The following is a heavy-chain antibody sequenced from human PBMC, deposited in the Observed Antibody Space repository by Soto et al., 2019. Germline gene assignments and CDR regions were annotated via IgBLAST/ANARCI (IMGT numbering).Heavy chain of an antibody. D-gene: IGHD3-3*01. CDR1: GYTFTSYG. Sequence: ASVKVSCKASGYTFTSYGISWVRQAPGQGLEWMGWISAYNGNTNYAQKLQGRVTMTTDTSTSTAYMELRSLRSGDTAVYYCAAYDFWSGYYGPWDYWGQGTLVTVSS. CDR2: ISAYNGNT. CDR3: AAYDFWSGYYGPWDY. J-gene: IGHJ4*02. V-gene: IGHV1-18*01.